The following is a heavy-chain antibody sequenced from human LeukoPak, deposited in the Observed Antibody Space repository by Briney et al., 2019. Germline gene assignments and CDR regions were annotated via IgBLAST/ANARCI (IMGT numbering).Heavy chain of an antibody. CDR2: TSHDGNKK. CDR1: GFTFSSYA. J-gene: IGHJ4*02. CDR3: ARDADFFDSSGFYSLIDY. D-gene: IGHD3-22*01. V-gene: IGHV3-30-3*01. Sequence: GGSLRLSCAASGFTFSSYAMSWVRQAPGKGLEWVAVTSHDGNKKYYADSVKGRFTVSRDNSKNTLFLQLNSLRPEDTAIYYCARDADFFDSSGFYSLIDYWGQGTLVTVSS.